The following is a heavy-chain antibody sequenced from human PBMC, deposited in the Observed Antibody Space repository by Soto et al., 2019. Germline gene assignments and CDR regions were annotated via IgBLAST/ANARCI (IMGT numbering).Heavy chain of an antibody. J-gene: IGHJ6*02. CDR2: IIPLFGTT. Sequence: QVQLVQSGTEVKKPGSSAKVSCKASGGTFSNYVISWVRQAPGQGLEWMGGIIPLFGTTDYAKKFQSRIAITADESTTTVFMDLSSLRFEDTAVYFCHIDVGSGELSVVWSQGTTVIVSS. V-gene: IGHV1-69*01. D-gene: IGHD3-10*01. CDR3: HIDVGSGELSVV. CDR1: GGTFSNYV.